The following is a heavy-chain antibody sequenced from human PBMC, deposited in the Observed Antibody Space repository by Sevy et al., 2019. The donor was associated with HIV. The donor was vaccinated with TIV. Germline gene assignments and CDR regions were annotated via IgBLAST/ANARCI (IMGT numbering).Heavy chain of an antibody. CDR1: GFTFSDYY. D-gene: IGHD3-9*01. J-gene: IGHJ6*02. CDR3: ARDRYDILTGYLPPYYYGMDV. Sequence: GGSLRLSCAASGFTFSDYYMSWIRQAPGKGLEWVSYISSSGSTIYYADSVKGRFTISRENAKNSLYLQMNSLRAEDTAVYYCARDRYDILTGYLPPYYYGMDVWGQGTTVTVSS. V-gene: IGHV3-11*01. CDR2: ISSSGSTI.